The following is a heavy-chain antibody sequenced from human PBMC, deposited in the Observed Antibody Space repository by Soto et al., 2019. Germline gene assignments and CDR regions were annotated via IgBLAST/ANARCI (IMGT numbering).Heavy chain of an antibody. CDR1: GGTFSSYA. V-gene: IGHV1-69*13. D-gene: IGHD1-26*01. CDR3: TRGVPYLGTYYFDY. Sequence: ASVKVSCKASGGTFSSYAISWVRQAPGQGLEWMGGIIPIFGTANYAQKFQGRVTITADESTSTAYMELSSLRSEDTAVYYCTRGVPYLGTYYFDYWGQGTLVTVSS. CDR2: IIPIFGTA. J-gene: IGHJ4*02.